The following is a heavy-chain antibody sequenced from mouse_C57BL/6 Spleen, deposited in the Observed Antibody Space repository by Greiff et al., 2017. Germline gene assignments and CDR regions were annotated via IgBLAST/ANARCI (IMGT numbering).Heavy chain of an antibody. V-gene: IGHV1-50*01. CDR2: IDTSDSYT. J-gene: IGHJ1*03. CDR3: ARRRNPYGSSAGWYFDV. CDR1: GYTFTSYW. D-gene: IGHD1-1*01. Sequence: VQLQQPGAELVKPGASVKLSCKASGYTFTSYWMQWVKQRPGQGLEWIGEIDTSDSYTNYNQKFKGKATLTVDTSSSTAYMQLSSLTSEDSAVYYCARRRNPYGSSAGWYFDVWGTGTTVTVSS.